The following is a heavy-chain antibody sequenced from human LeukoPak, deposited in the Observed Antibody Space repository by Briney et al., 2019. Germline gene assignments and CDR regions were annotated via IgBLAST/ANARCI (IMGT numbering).Heavy chain of an antibody. CDR2: IYSGGST. CDR1: GFTVSSNY. J-gene: IGHJ4*02. D-gene: IGHD1-26*01. CDR3: AREGGGSYTQVGYFDY. V-gene: IGHV3-66*01. Sequence: GGSLRLSCAASGFTVSSNYMSWVRQAPGKGLEWVSVIYSGGSTYYADSVKGRFTISRDNSKNTLYLQMNSLRAEDTAVYYCAREGGGSYTQVGYFDYWGQGTLVTVFS.